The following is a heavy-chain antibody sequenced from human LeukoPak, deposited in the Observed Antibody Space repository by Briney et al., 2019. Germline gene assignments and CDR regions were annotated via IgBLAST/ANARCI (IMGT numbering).Heavy chain of an antibody. CDR3: TTGQSGN. J-gene: IGHJ4*02. Sequence: GGSLRLSCAASGFTFSNAWMSWVRQAPGKGLEWVGLIRSKTDGGTTDHAAPVKGRFTISRDDSKNTLYLQMNSLKTEDTAVYYCTTGQSGNWGQGTLVTVSS. CDR1: GFTFSNAW. CDR2: IRSKTDGGTT. V-gene: IGHV3-15*01.